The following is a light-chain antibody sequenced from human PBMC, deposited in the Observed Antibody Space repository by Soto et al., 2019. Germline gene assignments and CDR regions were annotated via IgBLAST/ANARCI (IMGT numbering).Light chain of an antibody. J-gene: IGKJ1*01. V-gene: IGKV3-20*01. Sequence: EIVLTQSPGTLSLSPGERATLSCRASQSVSGTYLAWYQQTPGQAPRLLIYGASTRATGIPDRFSGSGSGTEFTLTINSLQSEDSAVYYCQQYGSSPAWTFGQGTKVDIK. CDR1: QSVSGTY. CDR3: QQYGSSPAWT. CDR2: GAS.